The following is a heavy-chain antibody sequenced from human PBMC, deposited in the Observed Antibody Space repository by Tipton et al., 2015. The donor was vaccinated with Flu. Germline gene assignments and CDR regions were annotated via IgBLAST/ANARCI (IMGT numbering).Heavy chain of an antibody. CDR1: GGSISSRSYY. CDR3: AKEGSYNILTNYYNKGVDP. Sequence: GLVKPSETLSLTCTVSGGSISSRSYYWGWIRQPPGKGLEWIGNIYNSGSTYYNPSLKSRVTMSIDTSKNQFSLKVTSVTAADTAVYYCAKEGSYNILTNYYNKGVDPWGQGTLVIVSS. V-gene: IGHV4-39*07. D-gene: IGHD3-9*01. CDR2: IYNSGST. J-gene: IGHJ5*02.